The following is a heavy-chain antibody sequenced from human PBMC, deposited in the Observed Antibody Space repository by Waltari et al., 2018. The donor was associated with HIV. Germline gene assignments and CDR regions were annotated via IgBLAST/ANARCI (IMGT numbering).Heavy chain of an antibody. V-gene: IGHV3-23*01. J-gene: IGHJ4*02. CDR2: ISGSGGST. Sequence: VQLLQSGGGLLQPGGSLSLSCAAPGFPFRLYAMRWVRQAPGKGLEWVSVISGSGGSTYYADFVKGRFTISRDNSKNTLYLQMNSLRAEDTAVYYCAKEGIAGRPSVPDYWGQGTLVTVSS. CDR3: AKEGIAGRPSVPDY. D-gene: IGHD6-6*01. CDR1: GFPFRLYA.